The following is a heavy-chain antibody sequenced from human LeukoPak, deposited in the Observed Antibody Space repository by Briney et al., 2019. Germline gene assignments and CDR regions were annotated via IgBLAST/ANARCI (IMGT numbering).Heavy chain of an antibody. V-gene: IGHV3-23*01. CDR3: AKAEVAYFDY. CDR1: VFTFSSYW. J-gene: IGHJ4*02. CDR2: ISGSGGST. Sequence: SGGSLRLSCAASVFTFSSYWMHWVRQAPGKGLEWVSAISGSGGSTYYADSVKGRFTISRDNPKTTLYLQRNSLRAEDMAVYYCAKAEVAYFDYWGQGTLVTVSS. D-gene: IGHD2-15*01.